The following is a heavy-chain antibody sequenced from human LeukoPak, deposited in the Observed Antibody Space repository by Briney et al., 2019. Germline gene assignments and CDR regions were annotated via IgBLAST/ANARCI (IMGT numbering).Heavy chain of an antibody. J-gene: IGHJ4*02. V-gene: IGHV1-18*01. Sequence: ASVKVSCKASGYTFTSYGISWVRQAPGQGLEWMGWISAYNGNTNYAQKLQGRVTMTTDTSTSTAYMELRSLRSDDTAVYYCARDPGGVVGATMVDYWGQGTLVTVSS. D-gene: IGHD1-26*01. CDR3: ARDPGGVVGATMVDY. CDR1: GYTFTSYG. CDR2: ISAYNGNT.